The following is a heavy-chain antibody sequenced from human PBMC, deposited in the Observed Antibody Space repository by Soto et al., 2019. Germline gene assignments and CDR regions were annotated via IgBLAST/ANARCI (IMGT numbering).Heavy chain of an antibody. CDR1: GGTFSNYA. J-gene: IGHJ6*02. D-gene: IGHD2-2*01. V-gene: IGHV1-69*01. Sequence: QVQLVQSGAEVKKPGSSVKVSCKASGGTFSNYAFSWVRQVPGQGLEWMGGIIPIFETTNYAQKFQGRVTIPADDSTSTTYMELSSLSSEDTAVFFCVRDMMPAAISYRYYAMDVWGQGTTVTVSS. CDR3: VRDMMPAAISYRYYAMDV. CDR2: IIPIFETT.